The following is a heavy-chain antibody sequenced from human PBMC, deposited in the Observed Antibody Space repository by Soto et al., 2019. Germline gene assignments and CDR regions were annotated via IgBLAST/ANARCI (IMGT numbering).Heavy chain of an antibody. Sequence: QVQLVESGGGVVQPGRSLRLSCAASGFTFSSYAMHWVRQAPGKGLEWVAVIAYDGSNKYYADFVKGRFTISRDNSKNTLYLQMNRLGAEETAVYYCGRMRVLYGAPPAYWGQGTLVTVCS. CDR2: IAYDGSNK. J-gene: IGHJ4*02. V-gene: IGHV3-30-3*01. D-gene: IGHD4-17*01. CDR3: GRMRVLYGAPPAY. CDR1: GFTFSSYA.